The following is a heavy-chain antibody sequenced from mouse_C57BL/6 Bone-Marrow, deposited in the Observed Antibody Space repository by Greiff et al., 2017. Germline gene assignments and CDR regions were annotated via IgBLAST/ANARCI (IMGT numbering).Heavy chain of an antibody. Sequence: QVQLKESGAELVRPGASVTLSCKASGYTFTDYEMHWVKQTPVHGLEWIGAIDPETGGTAYNQKFKGKAILTADKSSSTAYMELRSLTSEDAAVYYCTRGDYGSSYDDFDYWGQGTTLTVSS. V-gene: IGHV1-15*01. CDR3: TRGDYGSSYDDFDY. CDR1: GYTFTDYE. D-gene: IGHD1-1*01. J-gene: IGHJ2*01. CDR2: IDPETGGT.